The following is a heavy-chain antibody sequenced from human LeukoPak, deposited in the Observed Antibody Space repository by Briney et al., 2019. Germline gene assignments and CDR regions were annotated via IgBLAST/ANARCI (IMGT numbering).Heavy chain of an antibody. D-gene: IGHD4-17*01. V-gene: IGHV4-31*03. J-gene: IGHJ5*02. CDR2: IYYSGST. Sequence: PSQTLSLTCTVSGGSISSGGYYWSWTRQHPGKGLEWIGYIYYSGSTYYNPSLKSRVTISVDTSKNQFSLKLSPVTAADTAVYYCARVKAKNDYGDYHNWFDPWGQGTLVTVSS. CDR1: GGSISSGGYY. CDR3: ARVKAKNDYGDYHNWFDP.